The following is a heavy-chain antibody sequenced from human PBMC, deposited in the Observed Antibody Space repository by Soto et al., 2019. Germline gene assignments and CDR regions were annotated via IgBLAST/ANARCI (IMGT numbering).Heavy chain of an antibody. CDR2: INHSGST. CDR3: ARAVVVVPAATYYYYGMDV. D-gene: IGHD2-2*01. V-gene: IGHV4-34*01. Sequence: PETLSLTCAVYGGSFSGYYWSWIRQPPGKGLEWIGEINHSGSTNYNPSLKSRVTISVDTSKNQFSLKLSSVTAADTAVYYCARAVVVVPAATYYYYGMDVWGQGTTVTVSS. J-gene: IGHJ6*02. CDR1: GGSFSGYY.